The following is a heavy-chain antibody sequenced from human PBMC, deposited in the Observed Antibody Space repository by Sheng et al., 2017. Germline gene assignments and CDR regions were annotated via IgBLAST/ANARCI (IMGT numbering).Heavy chain of an antibody. D-gene: IGHD2-2*01. CDR2: INHSGST. J-gene: IGHJ4*02. CDR3: ARDPPRRNFLDPPPRVGY. V-gene: IGHV4-34*01. Sequence: QVQLQQWGAGLLKPSETLSLTCAVYGGSFSGYYWSWIRQPPGKGLEWIGEINHSGSTNYNPSLKSRVTISVDTSKNQFSLKLSSVTAADTAVYYCARDPPRRNFLDPPPRVGYWGQGTPGHRLL. CDR1: GGSFSGYY.